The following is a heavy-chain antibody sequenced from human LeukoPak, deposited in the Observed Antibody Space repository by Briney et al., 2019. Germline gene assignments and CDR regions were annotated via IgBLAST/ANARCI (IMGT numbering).Heavy chain of an antibody. CDR3: ARPRITIFGVGAFDI. J-gene: IGHJ3*02. D-gene: IGHD3-3*01. CDR2: IIPILGIA. V-gene: IGHV1-69*04. Sequence: ASVKVSCKASGGTFSSYAISWVRQAPGQGLEWMGRIIPILGIANYAQKFQGRVTITTDESTSTAYMELSSLRSEDTAVYYCARPRITIFGVGAFDIWGQGTMVTVSS. CDR1: GGTFSSYA.